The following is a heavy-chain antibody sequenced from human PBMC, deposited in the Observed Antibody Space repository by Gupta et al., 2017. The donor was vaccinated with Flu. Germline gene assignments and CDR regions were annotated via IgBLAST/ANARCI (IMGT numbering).Heavy chain of an antibody. V-gene: IGHV1-46*01. CDR3: AREPLVRVLRHFDY. Sequence: QVQLVQSGAEVKKPGASVKVSCKASGYTFTSYWIPWVRQAPGQGLEWMCLITPSSVLTTYAQSFQGRVTVTTDTSTSTVYMELTSLRSEDTAVYFCAREPLVRVLRHFDYWGQGTLVTVSS. J-gene: IGHJ4*02. CDR1: GYTFTSYW. CDR2: ITPSSVLT. D-gene: IGHD3-10*01.